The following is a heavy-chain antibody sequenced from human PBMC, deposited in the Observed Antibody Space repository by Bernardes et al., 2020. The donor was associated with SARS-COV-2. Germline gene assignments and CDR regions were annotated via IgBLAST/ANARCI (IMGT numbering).Heavy chain of an antibody. V-gene: IGHV1-2*02. J-gene: IGHJ6*02. Sequence: ASMKVSCKASGYTFTGYYMHWVRQAPGQGLEWMGWINPNSGGTNYAQKFQGRVTMTRDTSISTAYMELSRLRSDDTAVYYCARGGIFGVVIGGMDVWGQGTTVTVSS. CDR2: INPNSGGT. D-gene: IGHD3-3*01. CDR3: ARGGIFGVVIGGMDV. CDR1: GYTFTGYY.